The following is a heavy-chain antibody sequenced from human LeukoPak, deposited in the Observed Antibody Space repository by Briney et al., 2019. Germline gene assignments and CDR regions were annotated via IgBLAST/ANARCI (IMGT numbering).Heavy chain of an antibody. Sequence: GGSLRLSCAASGFTFSSYGMHWVRQAPGKGLEWVAVIWYDGSNKYYADSVKGRFTMSRDNSRNTLSLQMNSLRAEDTAVYYCAREPYDSGGGWGQGTLVTVSS. CDR3: AREPYDSGGG. J-gene: IGHJ4*02. V-gene: IGHV3-33*01. D-gene: IGHD3-22*01. CDR1: GFTFSSYG. CDR2: IWYDGSNK.